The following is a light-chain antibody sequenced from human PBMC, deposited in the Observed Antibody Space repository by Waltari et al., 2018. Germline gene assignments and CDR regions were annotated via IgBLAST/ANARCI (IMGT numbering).Light chain of an antibody. V-gene: IGKV3-15*01. CDR1: QSVSFN. CDR3: QQYNTGPPCT. J-gene: IGKJ1*01. CDR2: GAS. Sequence: CRASQSVSFNLAGYQQKPGQAPTLLIYGASTRASGIPARFSGSGSWTDYSLTISSLQSEDFAVYYCQQYNTGPPCTFGQGTKVEVK.